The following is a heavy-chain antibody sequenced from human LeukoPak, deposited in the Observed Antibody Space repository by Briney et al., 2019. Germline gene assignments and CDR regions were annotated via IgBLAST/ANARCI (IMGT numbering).Heavy chain of an antibody. Sequence: GGSLRLSCAASGFTVSNNYMSWVRQPPGKGLEWVSVIYGGGTTYYADSVKGRFTISRDNSKNTLYLQMNSLRAEDTAVYYCARDGDTIIGVSYFDYWGQGTLVTVSS. D-gene: IGHD3-3*01. J-gene: IGHJ4*02. CDR1: GFTVSNNY. V-gene: IGHV3-53*01. CDR3: ARDGDTIIGVSYFDY. CDR2: IYGGGTT.